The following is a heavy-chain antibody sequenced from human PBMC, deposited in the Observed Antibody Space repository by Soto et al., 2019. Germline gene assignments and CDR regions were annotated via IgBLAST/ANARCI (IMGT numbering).Heavy chain of an antibody. D-gene: IGHD3-22*01. J-gene: IGHJ4*02. CDR2: ISSSSSYI. CDR1: GFTFSSYS. V-gene: IGHV3-21*01. Sequence: EVQLVESGGGLVKPGGSLRLSCAASGFTFSSYSMNWVRQAPGKGLEWVSSISSSSSYIYYADSVKGRFTISRDNAKNSLYLQMNSLRADDTAVYYCARAPYYYDSRGYWAYSGQGTLFTVSS. CDR3: ARAPYYYDSRGYWAY.